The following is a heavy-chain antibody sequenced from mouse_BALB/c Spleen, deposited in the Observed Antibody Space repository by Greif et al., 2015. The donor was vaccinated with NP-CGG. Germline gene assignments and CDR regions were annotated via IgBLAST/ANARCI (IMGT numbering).Heavy chain of an antibody. CDR3: ARMITTDYAMDY. CDR2: ISYSGST. Sequence: EVKVVESGPSLVKPSQTLSLTCSVTGDSITSGYWNWIRKFPGNKLEYMGYISYSGSTYYNPSLKSRISITRDTSKNXYYLQLNSVTTEDTATYYCARMITTDYAMDYWGQGTSFTVSS. J-gene: IGHJ4*01. V-gene: IGHV3-8*02. D-gene: IGHD2-4*01. CDR1: GDSITSGY.